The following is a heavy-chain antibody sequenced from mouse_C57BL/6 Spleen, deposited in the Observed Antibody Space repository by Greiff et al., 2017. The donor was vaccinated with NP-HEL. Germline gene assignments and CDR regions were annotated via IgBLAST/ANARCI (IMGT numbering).Heavy chain of an antibody. D-gene: IGHD1-1*01. J-gene: IGHJ2*01. Sequence: QVQLQQSGAELVKPGASVKLSCKASGYTFTSYRMHWVKQRPGRGLEWIGRIDPNSGGTKYNEKFKSKATLTVDKPSSTAYMQLSSLTSEDSAVYYCARSRITTVVAHFDYWGQGTTLTVSS. CDR3: ARSRITTVVAHFDY. CDR1: GYTFTSYR. V-gene: IGHV1-72*01. CDR2: IDPNSGGT.